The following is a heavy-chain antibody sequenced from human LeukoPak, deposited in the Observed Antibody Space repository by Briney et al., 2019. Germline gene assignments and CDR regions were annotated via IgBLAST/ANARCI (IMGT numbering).Heavy chain of an antibody. D-gene: IGHD5-12*01. CDR2: IKEDGSEK. V-gene: IGHV3-7*04. J-gene: IGHJ4*02. CDR3: ARVPSSGYFYFEY. CDR1: GFTFRSDW. Sequence: GGSLRLSCAASGFTFRSDWMSWVRQAPGKGLEWVANIKEDGSEKYYVDSVKGRFTISRDNAKNSLFLQMNSLRAEDTAVYYCARVPSSGYFYFEYWGQGTLVTVSS.